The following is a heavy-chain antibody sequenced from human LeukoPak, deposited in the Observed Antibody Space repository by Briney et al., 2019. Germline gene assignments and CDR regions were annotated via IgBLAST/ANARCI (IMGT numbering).Heavy chain of an antibody. V-gene: IGHV3-23*01. J-gene: IGHJ3*02. D-gene: IGHD5/OR15-5a*01. CDR1: GFTFSSYA. Sequence: GGSLRLSCAASGFTFSSYAMSWVRQAPGKGLEWVSAISGSGGSTYYADSVRGRFTISRDNSKNTLYLQMNSLRAEDTAVYYCARSVYRMRAPYDAFDIWGQGTMVTVSS. CDR3: ARSVYRMRAPYDAFDI. CDR2: ISGSGGST.